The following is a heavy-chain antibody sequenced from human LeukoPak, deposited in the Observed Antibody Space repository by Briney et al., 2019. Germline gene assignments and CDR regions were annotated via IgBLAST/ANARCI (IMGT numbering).Heavy chain of an antibody. Sequence: ASVKVSCTASGYTFTSYYMHWVRQAPGQGLEWMGIINPSGGSTSYAQKFQGRVTMTRDTSTSAVYMELSSLRSEDTAVYYCARGPSAARPIYWGQGTLVTVSS. CDR2: INPSGGST. J-gene: IGHJ4*02. CDR1: GYTFTSYY. D-gene: IGHD6-6*01. V-gene: IGHV1-46*01. CDR3: ARGPSAARPIY.